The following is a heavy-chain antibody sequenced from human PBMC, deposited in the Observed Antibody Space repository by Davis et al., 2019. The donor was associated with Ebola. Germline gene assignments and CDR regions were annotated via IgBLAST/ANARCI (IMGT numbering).Heavy chain of an antibody. CDR1: GGSFSGYY. Sequence: PSETLSLTCAVYGGSFSGYYWSWIRQPPGKGLEWIGEINHSGSTNYNPSLKSRVTISVDTSKNQFSLKLSSVTAADTAVYYCARGRIDFWSGYLGPWGQGTLVTVSS. CDR2: INHSGST. J-gene: IGHJ5*02. CDR3: ARGRIDFWSGYLGP. V-gene: IGHV4-34*01. D-gene: IGHD3-3*01.